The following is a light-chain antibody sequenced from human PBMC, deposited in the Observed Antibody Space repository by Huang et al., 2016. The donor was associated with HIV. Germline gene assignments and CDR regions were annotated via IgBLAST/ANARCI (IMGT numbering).Light chain of an antibody. V-gene: IGKV2-28*01. J-gene: IGKJ4*01. CDR1: QSLLHSNGYNY. CDR2: LVS. CDR3: MQALQTPF. Sequence: DIVMTQSPLSLPVTPGEPASISCRSSQSLLHSNGYNYLDWYLQKPVQPPQLLIYLVSNRASGVPDRFSGSGSGTNFTLKISRVEAEDVGVYYCMQALQTPFFGGGTKVDIK.